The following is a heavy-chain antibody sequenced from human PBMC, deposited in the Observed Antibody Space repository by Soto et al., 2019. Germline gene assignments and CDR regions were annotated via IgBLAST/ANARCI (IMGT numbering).Heavy chain of an antibody. Sequence: GGSLRLSCAASGFTFSSYAMSWVRQAPGKGLEWVSAISGSGGSTYYVDSVKGRFTISRDNSKNTLYLQMNSLRAEDTAVYYCAKYGLGSVVVPAAIDYWGQGTLVTVSS. CDR1: GFTFSSYA. CDR3: AKYGLGSVVVPAAIDY. CDR2: ISGSGGST. V-gene: IGHV3-23*01. J-gene: IGHJ4*02. D-gene: IGHD2-2*01.